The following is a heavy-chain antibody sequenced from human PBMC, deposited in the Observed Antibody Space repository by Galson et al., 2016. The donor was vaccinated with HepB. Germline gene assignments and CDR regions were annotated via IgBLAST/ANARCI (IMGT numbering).Heavy chain of an antibody. Sequence: SVKVSCKASGYTFTSYDINWVRQATGQGLEWMGGIIPIFGTANYAQKFQGRVTITADKSTSTAYMELSSLRSEDTAVYYCARVQSHYDILGDYYYYYGMDVWGQGTTVTVSS. CDR1: GYTFTSYD. CDR3: ARVQSHYDILGDYYYYYGMDV. D-gene: IGHD3-9*01. V-gene: IGHV1-69*06. J-gene: IGHJ6*02. CDR2: IIPIFGTA.